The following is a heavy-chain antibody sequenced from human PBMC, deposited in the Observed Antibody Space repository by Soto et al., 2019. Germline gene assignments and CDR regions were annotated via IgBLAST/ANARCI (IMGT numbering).Heavy chain of an antibody. J-gene: IGHJ6*02. Sequence: QVQLQGSGPGLVKPSETLSLTCTVSGGSVKIPNHHWHWIRQSPGKKLEWIGFIYHTGSTTYNPSLSSRVAMSLDTPKNQFYLELTSVTAADTAIYSCARWDFRYGFDVWGQGTTVTVSS. CDR3: ARWDFRYGFDV. CDR2: IYHTGST. V-gene: IGHV4-61*01. D-gene: IGHD1-26*01. CDR1: GGSVKIPNHH.